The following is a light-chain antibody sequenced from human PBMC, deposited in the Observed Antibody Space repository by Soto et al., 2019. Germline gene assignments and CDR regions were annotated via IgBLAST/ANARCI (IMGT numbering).Light chain of an antibody. V-gene: IGKV3-15*01. CDR3: QQRSNWPRT. CDR2: GAS. J-gene: IGKJ1*01. Sequence: IVLTQSPXTLSXSXXXXXXLXXRASQSVSSNLAWYQQKPGQAPRLLIYGASTRATGIPARFSGSGSGTEFTLTISSLRSEDFAVYYCQQRSNWPRTFGQGTKV. CDR1: QSVSSN.